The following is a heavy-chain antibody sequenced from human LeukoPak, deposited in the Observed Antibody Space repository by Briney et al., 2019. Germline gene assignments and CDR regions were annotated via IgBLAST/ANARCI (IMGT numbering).Heavy chain of an antibody. CDR3: ASVRYFDWLPLDY. CDR1: GYTFTGYY. J-gene: IGHJ4*02. CDR2: INPNSGGT. D-gene: IGHD3-9*01. V-gene: IGHV1-2*02. Sequence: ASVKVSCKASGYTFTGYYMHWVRRSPGQGVKWMGWINPNSGGTNYAQKCQGRVTMTRDASISKVYMELSRLRSDDTAVYYCASVRYFDWLPLDYWGQGTLVTVSS.